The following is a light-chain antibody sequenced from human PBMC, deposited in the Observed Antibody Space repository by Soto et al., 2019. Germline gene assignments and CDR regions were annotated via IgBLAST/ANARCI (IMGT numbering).Light chain of an antibody. CDR3: QSYDGSLSGVV. V-gene: IGLV1-40*01. Sequence: QSVLTQPPSVSGAPGQRVTISCTGSSSNIGAGHDVHWYQQLPGTAPKLLIYDNNNRPSGVPDRFSASKSGTSASLAITGLHAEDEADYYCQSYDGSLSGVVFGGGTKLTVL. CDR1: SSNIGAGHD. CDR2: DNN. J-gene: IGLJ2*01.